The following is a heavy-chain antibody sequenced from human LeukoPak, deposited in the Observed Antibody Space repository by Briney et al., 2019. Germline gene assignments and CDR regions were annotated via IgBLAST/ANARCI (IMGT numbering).Heavy chain of an antibody. Sequence: PGGSLRLSCAASGFTFSSYWMSWVRQAPGKGLEWVANIKQDGSEQYYVDSVKGRFTISRDNAKNSLFLQMNSLRGEDTDVYYCTREYLTVSYFDYWGQGTLVTVSS. J-gene: IGHJ4*02. CDR2: IKQDGSEQ. CDR1: GFTFSSYW. V-gene: IGHV3-7*05. D-gene: IGHD4-11*01. CDR3: TREYLTVSYFDY.